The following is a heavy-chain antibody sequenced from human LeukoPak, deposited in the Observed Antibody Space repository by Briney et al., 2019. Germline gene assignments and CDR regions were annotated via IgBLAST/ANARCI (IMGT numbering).Heavy chain of an antibody. Sequence: GASVKVSCKASGGTFSSYAISWVRQAPGQGLEWMGGIIPIFGTANYAQRFQGRVTITTDESTSTAYMELSSLRSEDTAVYYCAREKTAAHDYWGQGTLVTVSS. D-gene: IGHD6-13*01. J-gene: IGHJ4*02. CDR2: IIPIFGTA. CDR1: GGTFSSYA. V-gene: IGHV1-69*05. CDR3: AREKTAAHDY.